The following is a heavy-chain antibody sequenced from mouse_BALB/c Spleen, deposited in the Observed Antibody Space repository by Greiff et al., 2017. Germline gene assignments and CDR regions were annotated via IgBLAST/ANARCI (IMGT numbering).Heavy chain of an antibody. CDR3: ARDVPPYRYDAGRFAY. D-gene: IGHD2-14*01. J-gene: IGHJ3*01. CDR2: ISYDGSN. V-gene: IGHV3-6*02. Sequence: DVKLQESGPGLVKPSQSLSLTCSVTGYSITSGYYWNWIRQFPGNKLEWMGYISYDGSNNYNPSLKNRISITRDTSKNQFFLKLNSVTTEDTATYYCARDVPPYRYDAGRFAYWGQGTLVTVSA. CDR1: GYSITSGYY.